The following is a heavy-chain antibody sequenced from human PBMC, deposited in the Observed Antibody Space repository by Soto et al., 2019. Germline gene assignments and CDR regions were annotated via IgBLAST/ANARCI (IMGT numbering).Heavy chain of an antibody. J-gene: IGHJ6*02. Sequence: QVHLVESGGGVVQPGRSLRLSCAASGFTFSTYGMHWVRQAPGKGLEWVALIWHDGSKKYFADSVRGRFTISRDNSKNTHYLQMNSLRVEDTAVYYCARDLDTSLGYHYYYGMDVWGQGTTVTVSS. CDR2: IWHDGSKK. CDR3: ARDLDTSLGYHYYYGMDV. D-gene: IGHD5-18*01. CDR1: GFTFSTYG. V-gene: IGHV3-33*01.